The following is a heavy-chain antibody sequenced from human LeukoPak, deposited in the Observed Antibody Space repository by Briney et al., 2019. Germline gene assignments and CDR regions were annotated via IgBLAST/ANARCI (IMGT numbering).Heavy chain of an antibody. CDR3: ARDLVAFDY. D-gene: IGHD2-15*01. V-gene: IGHV4-4*07. CDR2: IQTSGST. Sequence: SETLSLTCTVSGGSFSDYYWSWIRQPAGKGLEWIGRIQTSGSTNYNPSLKSRVTMSLDMSKNQFSLKLNSVTAADTAVYYCARDLVAFDYWGQGALVIVSS. CDR1: GGSFSDYY. J-gene: IGHJ4*02.